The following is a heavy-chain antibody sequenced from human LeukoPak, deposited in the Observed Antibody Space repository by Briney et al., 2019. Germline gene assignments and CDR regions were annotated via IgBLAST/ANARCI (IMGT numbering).Heavy chain of an antibody. J-gene: IGHJ4*02. CDR3: AKVDDFWSGWSAY. V-gene: IGHV3-23*01. CDR1: GFTFSSYA. D-gene: IGHD3-3*01. CDR2: ISGSGGST. Sequence: PGGSLRPSCAASGFTFSSYAMSWVRQAPGKGLEWVSAISGSGGSTYYADSVKGRFTISRDNSKNTLYLQMNSLRAEDTAVYYCAKVDDFWSGWSAYWGQGTLVTVSS.